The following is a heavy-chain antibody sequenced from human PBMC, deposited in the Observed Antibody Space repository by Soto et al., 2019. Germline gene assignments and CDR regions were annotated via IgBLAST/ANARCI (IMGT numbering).Heavy chain of an antibody. CDR1: GYSFTSYW. CDR2: IYPGDSDT. D-gene: IGHD2-2*01. V-gene: IGHV5-51*01. Sequence: GESLKISCKGSGYSFTSYWIGWVRQMPGKGLEWMGIIYPGDSDTRYSPSFQGQVTISADKTISTAFLQWSSLKASDTAMYYCARPEGYCSSTSCYAFDIGGQGTMVTVSS. CDR3: ARPEGYCSSTSCYAFDI. J-gene: IGHJ3*02.